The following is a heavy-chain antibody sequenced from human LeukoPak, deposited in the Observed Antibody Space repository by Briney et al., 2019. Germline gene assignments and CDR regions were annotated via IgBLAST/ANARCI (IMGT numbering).Heavy chain of an antibody. CDR3: ARDGAAAGNYNYYYYMDV. J-gene: IGHJ6*03. CDR2: ISSSSSTT. Sequence: PGGSLRLSCAASGFTFSSYSMNWVRQAPGKGLEWVSYISSSSSTTYYADSVKGRFTISRDNAKNSLNLQMNSLRAEDMAVYYCARDGAAAGNYNYYYYMDVWGKGTTVTVSS. D-gene: IGHD6-13*01. CDR1: GFTFSSYS. V-gene: IGHV3-48*01.